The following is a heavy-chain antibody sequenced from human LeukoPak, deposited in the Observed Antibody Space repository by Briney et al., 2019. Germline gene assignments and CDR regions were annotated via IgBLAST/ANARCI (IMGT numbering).Heavy chain of an antibody. V-gene: IGHV4-59*08. CDR1: GGSISSFY. CDR3: ARHVSDYNEPFDY. D-gene: IGHD3-16*01. Sequence: PSETLSLTCTVSGGSISSFYWSWIRQPPGKGLEWIGYIYYGGSTNYNPFLKSRVTISVDTSKNQFSLKLSSVTAADTAVYYCARHVSDYNEPFDYWGQGTLVTVSS. J-gene: IGHJ4*02. CDR2: IYYGGST.